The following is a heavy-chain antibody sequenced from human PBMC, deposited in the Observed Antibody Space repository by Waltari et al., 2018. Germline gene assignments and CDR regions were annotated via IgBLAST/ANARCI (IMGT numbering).Heavy chain of an antibody. CDR3: ARDLVTYYYDSSGYYYDY. J-gene: IGHJ4*02. CDR1: GYTFTGYY. Sequence: QVQLVQSGAEVKKPGASVKVSCKASGYTFTGYYMHWVRQAPGQGLEWMGWINPNSGGTNYAQKFQGRVTMTRDTSISTAYMELGRLRSDDTAVYYCARDLVTYYYDSSGYYYDYWGQGTLVTVSS. V-gene: IGHV1-2*02. D-gene: IGHD3-22*01. CDR2: INPNSGGT.